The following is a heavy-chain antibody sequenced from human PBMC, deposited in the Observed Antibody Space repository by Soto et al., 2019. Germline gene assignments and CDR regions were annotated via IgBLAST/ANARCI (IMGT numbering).Heavy chain of an antibody. CDR1: GFTFSSYA. Sequence: EVQLLESGGGLVQPGGSLRLSCAASGFTFSSYAMSWVRQAPGKGLEWVSAISGSGGSTYYADSVKGRFTISRDNSKNTLYLQMNSLRAEDTAVYYCAKDRGAYYYDSSGYRGDAFDIWGQGTMVTVSS. J-gene: IGHJ3*02. D-gene: IGHD3-22*01. V-gene: IGHV3-23*01. CDR3: AKDRGAYYYDSSGYRGDAFDI. CDR2: ISGSGGST.